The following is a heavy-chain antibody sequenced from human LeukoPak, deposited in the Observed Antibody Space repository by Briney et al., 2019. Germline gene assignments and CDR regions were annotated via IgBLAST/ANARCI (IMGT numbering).Heavy chain of an antibody. CDR3: ARDPQLGPFDY. D-gene: IGHD6-6*01. Sequence: SETLSLTCTVSGGSISSYYWSWIPQPAGKGLEGIGRIYTSGRTNYNPSLKSRVTMSVDTSKKQFSLKLSSVTAADTAVYYCARDPQLGPFDYWGQGTLVTVSS. CDR1: GGSISSYY. J-gene: IGHJ4*02. V-gene: IGHV4-4*07. CDR2: IYTSGRT.